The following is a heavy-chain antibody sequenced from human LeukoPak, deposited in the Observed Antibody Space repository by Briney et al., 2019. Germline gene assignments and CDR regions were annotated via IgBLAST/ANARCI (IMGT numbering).Heavy chain of an antibody. CDR2: ISYDGSNK. V-gene: IGHV3-30*18. Sequence: GGSLRLSCAASGFTFSSYGMHWVRQAPGKGLEWVAVISYDGSNKYYADSVKGRFTISRDNSKNTLYLQMNSLRAEDTAVYYCAKDLNYGFDYWGQGTLVTVSS. CDR1: GFTFSSYG. D-gene: IGHD4-17*01. CDR3: AKDLNYGFDY. J-gene: IGHJ4*02.